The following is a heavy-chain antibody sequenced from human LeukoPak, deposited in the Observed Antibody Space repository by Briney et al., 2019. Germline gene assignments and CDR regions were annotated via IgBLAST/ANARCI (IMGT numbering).Heavy chain of an antibody. J-gene: IGHJ6*03. V-gene: IGHV4-39*01. CDR3: ARYYYYYYMDV. CDR1: GGSTSSSSYY. CDR2: IYYSGST. Sequence: PSETLSLTCTVSGGSTSSSSYYWGWIRQPPGKGLEWIGSIYYSGSTYYNPSLKSRVTISVDTSKNQFSLKLSSVTAADTAVYYCARYYYYYYMDVWGKGTTVTVSS.